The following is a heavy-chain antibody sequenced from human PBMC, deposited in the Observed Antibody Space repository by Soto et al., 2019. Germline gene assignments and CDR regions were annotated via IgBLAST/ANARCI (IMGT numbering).Heavy chain of an antibody. J-gene: IGHJ6*02. Sequence: SETLSLTCAVYGGSFSGYYWRWLRPPPGKGLEWIGEINHSGSTNYNPSLKSRVTISVDTSKNQFSLKLSSVTAADTAVYYCAVIAARGYYYYGMDVWGQGTTVTVSS. V-gene: IGHV4-34*01. CDR1: GGSFSGYY. CDR3: AVIAARGYYYYGMDV. CDR2: INHSGST. D-gene: IGHD6-6*01.